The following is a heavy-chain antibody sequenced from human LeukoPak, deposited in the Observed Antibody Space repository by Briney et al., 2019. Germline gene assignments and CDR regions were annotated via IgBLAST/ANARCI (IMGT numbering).Heavy chain of an antibody. CDR3: AKDARRTSGWYFFDY. CDR1: GFAFSSQA. V-gene: IGHV3-23*01. CDR2: ISDSGSIT. D-gene: IGHD6-19*01. Sequence: GGSLRRSCAASGFAFSSQAMGWVRQAPGKGLEWVSVISDSGSITYYADSVKGRFTISRDNSKNTLFLQMNSLRAEDTAVYYCAKDARRTSGWYFFDYWGQGTLVTVSS. J-gene: IGHJ4*02.